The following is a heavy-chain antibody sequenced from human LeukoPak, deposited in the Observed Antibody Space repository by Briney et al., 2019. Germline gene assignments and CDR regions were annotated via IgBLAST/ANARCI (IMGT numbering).Heavy chain of an antibody. CDR2: FIPMFAAT. J-gene: IGHJ3*01. V-gene: IGHV1-69*15. Sequence: GSSVKISCKASGGTFSNYGIRWVRQAPGQGLEWVGRFIPMFAATNYAQKFHGRVTITADESTSTAYMELSSLISEDTAMYYCTRHPPLYAFDVWGQGTMVSVSS. CDR1: GGTFSNYG. CDR3: TRHPPLYAFDV.